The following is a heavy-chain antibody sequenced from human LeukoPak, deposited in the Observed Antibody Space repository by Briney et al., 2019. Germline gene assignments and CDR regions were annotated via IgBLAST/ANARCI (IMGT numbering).Heavy chain of an antibody. CDR1: GFTFSEYY. CDR2: ISSSGDIV. CDR3: AREIVAGTFDY. J-gene: IGHJ4*02. V-gene: IGHV3-11*01. Sequence: GGSLRLSCAASGFTFSEYYMSWIRQAPGKRLEWVADISSSGDIVSYGESVQGRFTISRDNAKDSLSLQLNSLRADDTAVYYCAREIVAGTFDYWGQGTLVTVSS. D-gene: IGHD5-12*01.